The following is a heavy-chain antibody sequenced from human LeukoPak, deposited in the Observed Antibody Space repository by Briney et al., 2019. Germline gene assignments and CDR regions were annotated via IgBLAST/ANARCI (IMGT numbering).Heavy chain of an antibody. CDR3: ARDFGDILTGYQKFDY. V-gene: IGHV3-21*01. D-gene: IGHD3-9*01. J-gene: IGHJ4*02. Sequence: PGGSLRLSCAASGFTFSSYSMNWVRQAPGKGREWVSSISSSSSYIYYADSVKGRFTISRDNAKNSLYLQMNSLRAEDTAVYYCARDFGDILTGYQKFDYWGQGTLVTVSS. CDR2: ISSSSSYI. CDR1: GFTFSSYS.